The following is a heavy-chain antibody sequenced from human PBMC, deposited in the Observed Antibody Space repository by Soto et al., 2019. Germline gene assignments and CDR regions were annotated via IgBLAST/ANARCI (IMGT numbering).Heavy chain of an antibody. Sequence: QVQLVQSGAEVKKTGASVTVSCKASGYTFTSFPIHWVRQAPGQRLEWMGWINAGNGDTKYSQKFQDRVTVTRDTSASTAYMELISLRSEDTAVYYCTRAPRGENWGQGTLVTVSS. CDR1: GYTFTSFP. CDR2: INAGNGDT. D-gene: IGHD2-21*01. CDR3: TRAPRGEN. V-gene: IGHV1-3*01. J-gene: IGHJ1*01.